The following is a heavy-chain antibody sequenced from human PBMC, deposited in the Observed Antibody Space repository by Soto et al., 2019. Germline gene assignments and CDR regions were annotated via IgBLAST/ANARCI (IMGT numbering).Heavy chain of an antibody. J-gene: IGHJ4*02. D-gene: IGHD6-19*01. Sequence: LRLSCAASGFTFSNYGMHWVRQAPGKGLEREALMWDDGSNKYYADSMKGRFSISRDNANNSLFLQMNSLRAEDTAVYYCARVSATGWVVNGREYFDYWGQGTLVTVSS. CDR2: MWDDGSNK. V-gene: IGHV3-33*01. CDR3: ARVSATGWVVNGREYFDY. CDR1: GFTFSNYG.